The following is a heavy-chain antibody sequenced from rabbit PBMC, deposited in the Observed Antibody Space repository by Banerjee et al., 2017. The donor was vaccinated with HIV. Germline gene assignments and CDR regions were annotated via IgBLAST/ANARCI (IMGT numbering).Heavy chain of an antibody. V-gene: IGHV1S45*01. CDR3: EREGEEKRGYWE. J-gene: IGHJ4*01. D-gene: IGHD1-1*01. CDR1: GFSFSSSYY. CDR2: IWTGNGGM. Sequence: QEQLVESGGGLVQPEGSLTLTCTASGFSFSSSYYMCWVRQAPGKGLEWIGRIWTGNGGMDYANGAKGRFNRAKAAATTGTLKMKRRKGEETETEGGEREGEEKRGYWEWGPGTLGTVS.